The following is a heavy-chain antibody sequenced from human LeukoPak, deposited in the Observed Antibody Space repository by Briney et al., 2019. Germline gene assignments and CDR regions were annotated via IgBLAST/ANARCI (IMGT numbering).Heavy chain of an antibody. CDR3: ASTLQWLAFDY. V-gene: IGHV4-59*01. CDR1: GGSISSYY. Sequence: SETLSLTCTVSGGSISSYYWSWIRQPPGKGLEWIGYIHHSGSTNYNPSLRSRVTVSVDTSKNQISLKLSSVTTADTAVYYCASTLQWLAFDYWGQGTLVTVSS. D-gene: IGHD6-19*01. CDR2: IHHSGST. J-gene: IGHJ4*02.